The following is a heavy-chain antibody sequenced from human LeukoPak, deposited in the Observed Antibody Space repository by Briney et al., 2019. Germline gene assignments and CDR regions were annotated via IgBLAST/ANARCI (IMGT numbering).Heavy chain of an antibody. CDR3: ARDKYNPDSFISAADAFDI. CDR2: LRVYNGNT. CDR1: GYTFTSSG. V-gene: IGHV1-18*01. J-gene: IGHJ3*02. D-gene: IGHD1-14*01. Sequence: ASVKVSCKASGYTFTSSGISWVRQAPGQGLGWMGWLRVYNGNTNYAQKLQGRVTMTTDTSTSTAYMELRSLRSDDTAVYYCARDKYNPDSFISAADAFDIWGQGTMVTVSS.